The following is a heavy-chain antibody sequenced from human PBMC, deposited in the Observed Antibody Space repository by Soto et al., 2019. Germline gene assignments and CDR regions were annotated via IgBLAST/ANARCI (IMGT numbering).Heavy chain of an antibody. CDR3: ARIANYDFWSGYSGGIDNWFDP. CDR1: GGSFSGYY. D-gene: IGHD3-3*01. Sequence: SETLSLTCAVYGGSFSGYYWSWIRQPPGKRLEWIGEINHSGSTNYNPSLKSRVTISVDTSKNQFSLKLSSVTAADTAVYYCARIANYDFWSGYSGGIDNWFDPWGQGTLVTCPQ. V-gene: IGHV4-34*01. CDR2: INHSGST. J-gene: IGHJ5*02.